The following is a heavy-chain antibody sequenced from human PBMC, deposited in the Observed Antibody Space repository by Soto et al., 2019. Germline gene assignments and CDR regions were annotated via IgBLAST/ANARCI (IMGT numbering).Heavy chain of an antibody. D-gene: IGHD2-2*01. CDR3: AIAYPTDYYYLDV. V-gene: IGHV5-51*01. J-gene: IGHJ6*03. Sequence: PGESLKISCKGSGYSFTSYWIGWVRQMPGKGLEWMGIIYPGDSDTRYSPSFQGQVTISADKSISTAYLQWSSLKASDTAMYYCAIAYPTDYYYLDVWGKGTTVTVSS. CDR2: IYPGDSDT. CDR1: GYSFTSYW.